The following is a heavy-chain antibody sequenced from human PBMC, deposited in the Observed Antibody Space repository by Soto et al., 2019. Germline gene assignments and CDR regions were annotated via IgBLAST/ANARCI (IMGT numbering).Heavy chain of an antibody. Sequence: GASVKVSCKASGYTFTSYGTSWVRQAPGQGLEWMGWISAYNGNTNYAQKLQGRVTMTTDTSASTAYMELRSLRSDDTAVYYCARDGRGPTVTGFFDYWGQGTLVTVSS. CDR2: ISAYNGNT. CDR1: GYTFTSYG. V-gene: IGHV1-18*01. D-gene: IGHD4-4*01. CDR3: ARDGRGPTVTGFFDY. J-gene: IGHJ4*02.